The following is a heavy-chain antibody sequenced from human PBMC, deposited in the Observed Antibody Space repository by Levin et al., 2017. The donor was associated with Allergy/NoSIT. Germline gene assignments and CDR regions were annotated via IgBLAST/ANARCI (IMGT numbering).Heavy chain of an antibody. V-gene: IGHV1-8*01. Sequence: ASVKVSCKASGYTFTSYDINWVRQATGQGLEWMGWMNPNSGNTGYAQKFQGRVTMTRNTSISTAYMELSSLRSEDTAVYYCARGSYYGSGSYRGFDPWGQGTLVTVSS. CDR3: ARGSYYGSGSYRGFDP. D-gene: IGHD3-10*01. CDR1: GYTFTSYD. CDR2: MNPNSGNT. J-gene: IGHJ5*02.